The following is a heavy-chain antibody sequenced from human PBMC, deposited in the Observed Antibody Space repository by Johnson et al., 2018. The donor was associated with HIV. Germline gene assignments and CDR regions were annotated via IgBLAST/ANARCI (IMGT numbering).Heavy chain of an antibody. Sequence: VQLVESGGGLVQPGGSLRLSCAASGFTFSSYAMHWVRQAPGKGLEWVAVISYDGSNQYYADSVKGRFTISRANSKNTLYLQMNSLRAEDTALYYCAKQYSSSWYGNAFDIWGQGTMVTVSS. J-gene: IGHJ3*02. CDR2: ISYDGSNQ. D-gene: IGHD6-13*01. V-gene: IGHV3-30*04. CDR3: AKQYSSSWYGNAFDI. CDR1: GFTFSSYA.